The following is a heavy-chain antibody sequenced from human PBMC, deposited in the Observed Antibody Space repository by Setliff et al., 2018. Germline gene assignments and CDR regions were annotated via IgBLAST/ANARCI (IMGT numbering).Heavy chain of an antibody. Sequence: ASVKVSCKASGYTFNNYGITWVRQAPGQGLEWMGWINNYSFRTTYSQKFLDRVTMTTDTSATTAYMELKNLRSDDTAVYYCARSYDSGFYHQRDAYDIWGQGTMVTVSS. J-gene: IGHJ3*02. D-gene: IGHD3-22*01. CDR1: GYTFNNYG. CDR2: INNYSFRT. V-gene: IGHV1-18*01. CDR3: ARSYDSGFYHQRDAYDI.